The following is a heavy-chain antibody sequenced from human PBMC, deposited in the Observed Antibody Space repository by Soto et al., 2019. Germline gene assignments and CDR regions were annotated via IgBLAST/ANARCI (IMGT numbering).Heavy chain of an antibody. D-gene: IGHD6-13*01. CDR1: GGSLSGYY. CDR3: AREVYSSNWQGRCLDR. V-gene: IGHV4-59*01. CDR2: IYHNGGT. J-gene: IGHJ5*02. Sequence: PSETVSLTCTVSGGSLSGYYWTWIRQPPGKGLEWIGYIYHNGGTSYNPSLKSRVSISLDRSRNQFSLKLTSVTAADTAMYYCAREVYSSNWQGRCLDRWGPGTMVTVFS.